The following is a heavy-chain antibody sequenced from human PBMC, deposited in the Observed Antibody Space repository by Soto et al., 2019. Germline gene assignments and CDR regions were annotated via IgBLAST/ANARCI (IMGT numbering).Heavy chain of an antibody. CDR2: INPKSGGT. CDR1: GYSFTDYH. Sequence: SVKGSCKASGYSFTDYHIHWGRQAPVQGLEWLGRINPKSGGTSTAQKFQGWVTMTTDTSISTASMELTRLTSDDTAIYYCARGDSTDCSNGVCSFFYNHGMDVWGQGTTVTVSS. V-gene: IGHV1-2*04. J-gene: IGHJ6*02. CDR3: ARGDSTDCSNGVCSFFYNHGMDV. D-gene: IGHD2-8*01.